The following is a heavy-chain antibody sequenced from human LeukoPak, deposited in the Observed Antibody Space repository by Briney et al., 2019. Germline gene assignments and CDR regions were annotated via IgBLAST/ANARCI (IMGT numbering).Heavy chain of an antibody. CDR1: GFTFDDYA. CDR2: ISGDGANT. Sequence: GGSLRLSCAASGFTFDDYAMHWVRQAPGKGLEWVSLISGDGANTYYADSVKGRFTISRDNNKNSLYSQMNSLRTEDTALYYCAKDRGDSYAFDIWGQGTLVTVSS. J-gene: IGHJ3*02. CDR3: AKDRGDSYAFDI. D-gene: IGHD2-21*02. V-gene: IGHV3-43*02.